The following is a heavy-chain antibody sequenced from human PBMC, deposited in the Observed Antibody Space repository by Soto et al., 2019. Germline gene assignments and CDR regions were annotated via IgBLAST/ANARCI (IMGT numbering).Heavy chain of an antibody. J-gene: IGHJ4*02. CDR3: ARQVTPGTTYADY. CDR1: GYTFTSYD. V-gene: IGHV1-8*01. Sequence: QVQLVQSGAEVKKPGASVTVSCKASGYTFTSYDVTWVRQATGQGLEWMGWMNPNSGNTGYAQKFQGRVTMTRHTSISTAYMELSSLRSEDTAVYYCARQVTPGTTYADYWGQGTLVTVSS. D-gene: IGHD1-1*01. CDR2: MNPNSGNT.